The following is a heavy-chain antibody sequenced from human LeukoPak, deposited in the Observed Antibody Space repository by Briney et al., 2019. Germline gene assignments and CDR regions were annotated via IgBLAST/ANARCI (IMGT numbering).Heavy chain of an antibody. V-gene: IGHV3-48*03. J-gene: IGHJ4*02. D-gene: IGHD6-13*01. CDR1: GFTFSSYE. Sequence: PAGTLRLSCAASGFTFSSYEMNWIRQAPGKGLEWVSYISSSGSTIYYADSVKGRFTISRDNAKNSLYLQMNSLRAEDTAVYYCAREYSSSLADYWGQGTLVTVSS. CDR3: AREYSSSLADY. CDR2: ISSSGSTI.